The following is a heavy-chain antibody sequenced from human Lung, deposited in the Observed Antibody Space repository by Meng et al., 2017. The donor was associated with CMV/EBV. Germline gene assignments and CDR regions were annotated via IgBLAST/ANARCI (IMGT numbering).Heavy chain of an antibody. Sequence: GGSXRLXXAASGFTFNTYAMHWVRRAPGKGLEWVAFIRFDASNKYYADSVKGRFTISRDNFKNTLFLQMNSLRPEDTAVYYCVKGIYPRTYYYYYYGLDVWXQGTXVTVAS. J-gene: IGHJ6*02. D-gene: IGHD1-7*01. CDR3: VKGIYPRTYYYYYYGLDV. CDR1: GFTFNTYA. CDR2: IRFDASNK. V-gene: IGHV3-30*02.